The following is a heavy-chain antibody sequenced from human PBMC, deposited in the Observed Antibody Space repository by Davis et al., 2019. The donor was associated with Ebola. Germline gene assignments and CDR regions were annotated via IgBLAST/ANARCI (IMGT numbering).Heavy chain of an antibody. J-gene: IGHJ5*02. V-gene: IGHV4-39*07. CDR1: GGSISSSSYY. D-gene: IGHD3-3*01. Sequence: PGGSLRLSCTVSGGSISSSSYYWGWIRQPPGKGLEWIGSIYYSGSTYYNPSLKSRVTISVDTSKHQFSLKLSSVTAAETAVYYCASGPRRITTFGVVIRGWFDPWGQGTLVTVSS. CDR2: IYYSGST. CDR3: ASGPRRITTFGVVIRGWFDP.